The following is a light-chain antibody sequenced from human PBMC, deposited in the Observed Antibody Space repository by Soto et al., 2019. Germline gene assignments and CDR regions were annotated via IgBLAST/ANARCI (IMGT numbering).Light chain of an antibody. CDR3: HQFGSSPLDT. V-gene: IGKV3-20*01. J-gene: IGKJ3*01. Sequence: EIVLTQSPGTLSLSPGERATLSFRASQTISSSFLAWYQQKPGQAPRLLIYRASRRAPGIPDRFSGSGSWTDFTLTIRRLEPEYCAVYYCHQFGSSPLDTFGPGTKVEIK. CDR1: QTISSSF. CDR2: RAS.